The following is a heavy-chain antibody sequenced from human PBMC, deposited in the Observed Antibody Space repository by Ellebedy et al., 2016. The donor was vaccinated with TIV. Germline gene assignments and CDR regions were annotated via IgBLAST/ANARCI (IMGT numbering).Heavy chain of an antibody. CDR3: ARDYHPGGGLVRGVISNDY. CDR2: IIPIFGTA. V-gene: IGHV1-69*13. D-gene: IGHD3-10*01. CDR1: GGTFSSYA. Sequence: SVKVSXXASGGTFSSYAISWVRQAPGQGLEWMGGIIPIFGTANYAQKFQGRVTITADESTSTAYMELSSLRSEDTAVYYCARDYHPGGGLVRGVISNDYWGQGTLVTVSS. J-gene: IGHJ4*02.